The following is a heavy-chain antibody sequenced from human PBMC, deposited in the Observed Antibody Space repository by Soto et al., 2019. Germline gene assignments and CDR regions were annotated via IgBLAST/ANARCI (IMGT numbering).Heavy chain of an antibody. J-gene: IGHJ4*02. V-gene: IGHV4-59*01. CDR3: ARWSDGYTFFFDS. CDR2: IYSSGLT. Sequence: QVQLQESGPGLVRPSETLSLTCTVSADSFGAFYWSWIRQSPGRGLEWIGYIYSSGLTKYNPSFEGRVTMSVDTSKKQISLNLNSVTAADTAVYYCARWSDGYTFFFDSWGQGTLVTVSS. D-gene: IGHD5-18*01. CDR1: ADSFGAFY.